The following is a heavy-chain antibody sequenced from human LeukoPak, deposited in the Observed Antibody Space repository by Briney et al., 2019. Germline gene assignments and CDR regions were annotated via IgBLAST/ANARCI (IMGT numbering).Heavy chain of an antibody. D-gene: IGHD4-17*01. Sequence: SETLSLTCAVYGGSFSGYYWSWIRQPPGKGLEWIGEINHSGSTNYNPSLKSRVTISVDTSKNQFSLKLSSVTAADTAVYYCARSKQYDGDDPLDYWGQGTLVTVSS. V-gene: IGHV4-34*01. CDR3: ARSKQYDGDDPLDY. CDR2: INHSGST. J-gene: IGHJ4*02. CDR1: GGSFSGYY.